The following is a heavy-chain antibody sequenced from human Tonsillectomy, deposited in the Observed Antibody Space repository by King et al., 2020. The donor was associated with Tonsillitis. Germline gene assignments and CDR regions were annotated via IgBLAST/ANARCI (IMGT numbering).Heavy chain of an antibody. J-gene: IGHJ1*01. CDR1: GGSISSYY. CDR2: IYTSGST. CDR3: AREIGYSSSWPEYFPH. D-gene: IGHD6-13*01. Sequence: QLQESGPGLVKPSETLSLTCTVSGGSISSYYWSWIRQPAGKGLEWIGRIYTSGSTNYNPSLKSRVTMSVDTSKNQFSLQLSSVTAADTAVYYCAREIGYSSSWPEYFPHWGQATLVTVSS. V-gene: IGHV4-4*07.